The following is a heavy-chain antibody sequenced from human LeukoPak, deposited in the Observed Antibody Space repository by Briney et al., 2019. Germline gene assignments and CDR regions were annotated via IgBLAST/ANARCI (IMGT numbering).Heavy chain of an antibody. CDR1: GYTLTELS. D-gene: IGHD6-19*01. CDR2: FDPEDGET. CDR3: ARDADGGIAVADFDY. J-gene: IGHJ4*02. Sequence: GASVKVSCKVSGYTLTELSMHWVRQAPGKGLEWMGGFDPEDGETIYAQKFQGRVTMTEDTSTDTAYMELSSLRSDDTAVYYCARDADGGIAVADFDYWGQGTLVTVSS. V-gene: IGHV1-24*01.